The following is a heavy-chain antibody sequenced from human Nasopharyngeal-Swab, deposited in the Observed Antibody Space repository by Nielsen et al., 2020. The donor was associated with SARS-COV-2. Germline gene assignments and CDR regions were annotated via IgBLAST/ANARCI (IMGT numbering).Heavy chain of an antibody. J-gene: IGHJ4*02. CDR3: ARDRYVGVVAATRGVCDY. CDR2: ITYDGSNK. V-gene: IGHV3-30-3*01. Sequence: GESLKTSCAASGFIFSSYAMHWVRQAPRRGLEWVAVITYDGSNKYYADSVKGRFTISRDNSKNTLYLQMNSRRAEDTAVYYCARDRYVGVVAATRGVCDYWGQGTLVTVSS. D-gene: IGHD2-15*01. CDR1: GFIFSSYA.